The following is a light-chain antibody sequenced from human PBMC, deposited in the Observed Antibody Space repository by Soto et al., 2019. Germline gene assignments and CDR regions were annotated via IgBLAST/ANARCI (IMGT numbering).Light chain of an antibody. V-gene: IGKV1-39*01. CDR3: QQTFSNFLS. CDR1: QNINYY. Sequence: DIQMTQSPSSLSASVGDRVTITCRASQNINYYLNWYQQKPGKAPKLLIYGASNLQSGVPSRFSVSGSGTDFTLTISSLQLEDFATYCCQQTFSNFLSVGGGTKVDIK. J-gene: IGKJ4*01. CDR2: GAS.